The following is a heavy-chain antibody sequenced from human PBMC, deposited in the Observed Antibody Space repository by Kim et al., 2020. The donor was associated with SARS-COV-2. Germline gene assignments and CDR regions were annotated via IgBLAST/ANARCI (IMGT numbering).Heavy chain of an antibody. J-gene: IGHJ6*02. CDR3: TREANRRYYYAVDV. CDR1: GGSINSSNW. V-gene: IGHV4-4*02. CDR2: IYYTGRT. Sequence: SETLSLTCSIFGGSINSSNWWSWVRQSPGKGLEWIGEIYYTGRTNFHPSLKSRVSMSVDKSTNQFSLKLTSVTAADSAVYFCTREANRRYYYAVDVWGRG.